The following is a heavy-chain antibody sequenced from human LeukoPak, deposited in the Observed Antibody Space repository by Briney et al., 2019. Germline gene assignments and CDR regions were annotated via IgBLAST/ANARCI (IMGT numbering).Heavy chain of an antibody. D-gene: IGHD6-19*01. Sequence: GRSLRLSCAVSGFTFSNYAMHWVRQAPGKGLVWVSRINSDGSSTSYADSVKGRFTISRDNAKNTLYLQMNSLRAEDTAVYYCASSDSPRIAVAGTYYYGMDVWGQGTTVTVSS. V-gene: IGHV3-74*01. CDR3: ASSDSPRIAVAGTYYYGMDV. CDR2: INSDGSST. J-gene: IGHJ6*02. CDR1: GFTFSNYA.